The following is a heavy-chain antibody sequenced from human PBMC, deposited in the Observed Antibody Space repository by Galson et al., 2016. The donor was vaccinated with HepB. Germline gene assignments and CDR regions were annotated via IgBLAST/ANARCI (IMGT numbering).Heavy chain of an antibody. CDR3: ARDRDLADALDV. CDR2: ISSSCTTI. V-gene: IGHV3-48*01. J-gene: IGHJ3*01. CDR1: GFTFSSYS. D-gene: IGHD3-10*01. Sequence: SLRLSCAAPGFTFSSYSMNWVRQAPGKGLEWISYISSSCTTIYYADSVKGRFTISRDNGKNSLYLQVNSLRGEDTAVYYCARDRDLADALDVWGQGTMVTVSS.